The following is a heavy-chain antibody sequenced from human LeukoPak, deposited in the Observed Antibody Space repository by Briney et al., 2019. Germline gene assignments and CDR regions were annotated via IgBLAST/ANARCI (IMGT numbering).Heavy chain of an antibody. V-gene: IGHV3-7*01. CDR1: RFTFSRYW. D-gene: IGHD1-26*01. J-gene: IGHJ4*02. CDR2: INQDGSEK. Sequence: GGSLRLSCAASRFTFSRYWMSWVRQAPGKGLEWVANINQDGSEKSYVDSVKGRFTISRDNAKNSLYLEMNSLRAEDTALYYCVRGGSRGDYWGQGTLVIVSS. CDR3: VRGGSRGDY.